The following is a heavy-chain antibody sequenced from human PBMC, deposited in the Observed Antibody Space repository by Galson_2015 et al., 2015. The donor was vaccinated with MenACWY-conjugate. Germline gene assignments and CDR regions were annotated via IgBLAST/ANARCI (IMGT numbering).Heavy chain of an antibody. CDR3: ARDSGCSSTSCIYYFDY. CDR2: IKQDGSEK. J-gene: IGHJ4*02. CDR1: TFSSYW. Sequence: TFSSYWMSWVRQAPGKGLEWVANIKQDGSEKYYVDSVKGRFTISRDNAKNSLYLQMNSLRAEDTAVYYCARDSGCSSTSCIYYFDYWGQGTLVTVSS. D-gene: IGHD2-2*01. V-gene: IGHV3-7*03.